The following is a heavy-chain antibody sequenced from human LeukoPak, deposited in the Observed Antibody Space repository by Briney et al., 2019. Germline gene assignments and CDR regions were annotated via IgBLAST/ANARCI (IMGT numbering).Heavy chain of an antibody. CDR3: ARDLVNMVRGVIPYGMDV. CDR1: GFTFSDYY. D-gene: IGHD3-10*01. CDR2: ISSSGSTI. V-gene: IGHV3-11*01. J-gene: IGHJ6*02. Sequence: GGSLRLSCAASGFTFSDYYMSWIRQAPGKGLEWVSYISSSGSTIYYADSVTGRFTISRDNAKNSLYLQMNSLRAEDTAVYYCARDLVNMVRGVIPYGMDVWGQGTTVTVSS.